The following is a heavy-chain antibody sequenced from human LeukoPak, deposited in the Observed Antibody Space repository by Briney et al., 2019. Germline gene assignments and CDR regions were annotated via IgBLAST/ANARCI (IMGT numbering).Heavy chain of an antibody. CDR2: MWYDGSNK. D-gene: IGHD3-10*02. V-gene: IGHV3-33*03. CDR3: AMFERDV. J-gene: IGHJ6*04. Sequence: GGSLRLSCAASGFTFSSYGMHWVRQAPGKGLEWVAVMWYDGSNKYYADSVKGRSTISRDNAKNSLYLQMNSLRAEDTALYYCAMFERDVWGKGTTVTVSS. CDR1: GFTFSSYG.